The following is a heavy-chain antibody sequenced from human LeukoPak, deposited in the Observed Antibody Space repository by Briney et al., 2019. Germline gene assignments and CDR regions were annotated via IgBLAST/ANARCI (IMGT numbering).Heavy chain of an antibody. J-gene: IGHJ6*04. D-gene: IGHD6-19*01. V-gene: IGHV3-48*03. CDR2: ISSSGSTI. CDR1: GFTFSSYE. CDR3: ASDYSSGWMDV. Sequence: GGSLRLSCAASGFTFSSYEMNWVRQAPGKGLEWVSYISSSGSTIYYADSVKGRFTISRDNAKNSLYLQINSLRAEDTAVYYCASDYSSGWMDVWGKGTTVTISS.